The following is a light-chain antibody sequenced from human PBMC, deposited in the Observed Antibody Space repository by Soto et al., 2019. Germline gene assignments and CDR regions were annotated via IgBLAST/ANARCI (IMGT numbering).Light chain of an antibody. Sequence: QSALTQPRSVSGSPGQSVTISCTGTSGFVGGYNYVSWYRQYPGQAPQLMIYDVSQRPSGVPDRFSGSTSGNAASLTISGLQADDEADYYCCSDAGSYVFGTGTKLTVL. CDR2: DVS. V-gene: IGLV2-11*01. J-gene: IGLJ1*01. CDR3: CSDAGSYV. CDR1: SGFVGGYNY.